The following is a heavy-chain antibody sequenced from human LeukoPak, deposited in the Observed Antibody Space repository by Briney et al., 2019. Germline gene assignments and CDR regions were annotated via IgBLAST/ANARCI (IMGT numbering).Heavy chain of an antibody. CDR1: GGSFSGYY. CDR2: INHSGST. J-gene: IGHJ4*02. V-gene: IGHV4-34*01. Sequence: SETLSLTCAVYGGSFSGYYWSWIRQPPGKGLEWIGEINHSGSTNYNPSLKSRVTISVDTSKNQFSLKLSSVTAADTAVYYCARQRPRVGATVNWGQGTLVTVSS. CDR3: ARQRPRVGATVN. D-gene: IGHD1-26*01.